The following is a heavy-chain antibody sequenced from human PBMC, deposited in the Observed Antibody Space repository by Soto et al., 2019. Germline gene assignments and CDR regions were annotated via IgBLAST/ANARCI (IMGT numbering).Heavy chain of an antibody. CDR3: ARGYCSGGSCPGWFDH. J-gene: IGHJ5*02. V-gene: IGHV1-69*02. D-gene: IGHD2-15*01. Sequence: QVQLVQSGAEVKKPGSSVKVSCKASGGTFSSYTISWVRQAPGQGLEWMGRIIPILGIANYAQKFQGRVTITADKSTSTAYMELSSLRSEDTAVYYCARGYCSGGSCPGWFDHWGQGTLVTVSS. CDR2: IIPILGIA. CDR1: GGTFSSYT.